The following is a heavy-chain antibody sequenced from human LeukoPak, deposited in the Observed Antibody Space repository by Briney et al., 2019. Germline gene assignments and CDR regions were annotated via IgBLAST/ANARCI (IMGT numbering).Heavy chain of an antibody. V-gene: IGHV3-74*01. CDR1: GFTFSSYW. D-gene: IGHD5-18*01. Sequence: GGSLRLSCAASGFTFSSYWMHWVRQAPGKGLVWVSRINSDGSSTDYADSVKGRFTISRDNAKNTLYLQMDSLRVEDTAVYYCARRINTALVDYWGQGTLVTVSS. CDR3: ARRINTALVDY. J-gene: IGHJ4*02. CDR2: INSDGSST.